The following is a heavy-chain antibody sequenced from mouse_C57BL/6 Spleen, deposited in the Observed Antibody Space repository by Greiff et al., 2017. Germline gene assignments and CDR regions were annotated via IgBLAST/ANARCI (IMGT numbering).Heavy chain of an antibody. Sequence: QVQLQQPGAELVRPGSSVKLSCKASGYTFTSYWMDWVKQRPGQGLEWIGNIYPADSETHYNQKFKGKATLTVDKSSSTAYMQLSSLTSEDSAVDYCERRGYCNYAAMDYWGQGTSVTVSS. CDR1: GYTFTSYW. D-gene: IGHD2-1*01. CDR3: ERRGYCNYAAMDY. J-gene: IGHJ4*01. CDR2: IYPADSET. V-gene: IGHV1-61*01.